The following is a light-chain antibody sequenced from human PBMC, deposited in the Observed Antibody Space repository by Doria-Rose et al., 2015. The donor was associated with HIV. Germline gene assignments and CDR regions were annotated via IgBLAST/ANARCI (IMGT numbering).Light chain of an antibody. Sequence: EIVMTQSPGTLSLSPGERATLSCRASQSFSSTYLAWYQQKPGQAPSLLIYDGSTGATGIPDRFSASGSGTDFTLTINRLEPEDFALYYCHQYGTSWTFGQETKVEI. CDR2: DGS. CDR1: QSFSSTY. CDR3: HQYGTSWT. J-gene: IGKJ1*01. V-gene: IGKV3-20*01.